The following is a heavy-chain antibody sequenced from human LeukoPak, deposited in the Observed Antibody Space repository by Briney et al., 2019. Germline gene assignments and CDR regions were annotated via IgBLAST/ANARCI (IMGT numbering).Heavy chain of an antibody. CDR1: GFTFNDYY. V-gene: IGHV3-30-3*01. Sequence: PGGSLRLSCAASGFTFNDYYMSWVRQAPGQGLEWVAVISYDGSNKYYADSVKGRFTISRDNSKNTLYLQMNSLRAEDTAVYYCARGALCSSTSCYLLYYFDYWGQGTLVTVSS. D-gene: IGHD2-2*01. CDR2: ISYDGSNK. CDR3: ARGALCSSTSCYLLYYFDY. J-gene: IGHJ4*02.